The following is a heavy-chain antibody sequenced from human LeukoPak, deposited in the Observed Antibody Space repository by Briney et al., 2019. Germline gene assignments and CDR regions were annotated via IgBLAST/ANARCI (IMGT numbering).Heavy chain of an antibody. J-gene: IGHJ4*02. D-gene: IGHD3-22*01. CDR1: GDSISSGSYY. Sequence: PSETLSLTCTVSGDSISSGSYYWSWIRQPAGKGLEWIGRIYTSGSTNYNPSLKSRVTISVDTSKNQFSLKLSSVTAADTAVYYCARGPATYYYDSSGYYYDYWGQGTLVTVSS. V-gene: IGHV4-61*02. CDR3: ARGPATYYYDSSGYYYDY. CDR2: IYTSGST.